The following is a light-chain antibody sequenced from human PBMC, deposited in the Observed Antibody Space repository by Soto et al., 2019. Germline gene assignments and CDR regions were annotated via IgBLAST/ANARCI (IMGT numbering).Light chain of an antibody. J-gene: IGLJ1*01. CDR1: SSDVGGYNY. CDR3: SSYTSSSFYV. Sequence: QSVRTQPASVSGSPGQSITISCTGTSSDVGGYNYVSWYQQHPGKAPKLMIYDVSNRPSGVSNRFSGSKSGNTASLTISGLQAEDEADYYCSSYTSSSFYVFGTGTKVTVL. V-gene: IGLV2-14*01. CDR2: DVS.